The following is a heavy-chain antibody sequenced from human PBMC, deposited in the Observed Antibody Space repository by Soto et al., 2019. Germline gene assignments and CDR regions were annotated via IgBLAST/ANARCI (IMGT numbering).Heavy chain of an antibody. Sequence: SETLSLTSTGSCGSISSGGYYWSWIRQHPGKGLEWIGYIYHSGSTYYNPSLKSRVTISADTSKNQFSLKLRSVTAADTAVYYCARDRYDYCYFDLWGRGTLVTVSS. CDR1: CGSISSGGYY. D-gene: IGHD3-16*02. CDR2: IYHSGST. CDR3: ARDRYDYCYFDL. V-gene: IGHV4-31*03. J-gene: IGHJ2*01.